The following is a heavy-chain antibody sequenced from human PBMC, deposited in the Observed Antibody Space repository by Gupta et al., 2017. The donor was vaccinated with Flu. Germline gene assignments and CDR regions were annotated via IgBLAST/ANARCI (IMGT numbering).Heavy chain of an antibody. CDR2: IWYDGSNK. V-gene: IGHV3-33*01. Sequence: QVQLVASGGGVDQRGRSLTLSCAATGFTFSRYGMEWVRQAPGKGLEWLAVIWYDGSNKYYASSVKCRFTISRDNSKNTLYLQMNSLRAEDTAVYYCARGIIVVVTAIDYWGQGTLVTVSS. D-gene: IGHD2-21*02. J-gene: IGHJ4*02. CDR1: GFTFSRYG. CDR3: ARGIIVVVTAIDY.